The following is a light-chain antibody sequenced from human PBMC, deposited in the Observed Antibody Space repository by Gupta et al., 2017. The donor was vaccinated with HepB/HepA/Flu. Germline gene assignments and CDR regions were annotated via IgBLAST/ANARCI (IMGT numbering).Light chain of an antibody. J-gene: IGLJ3*02. V-gene: IGLV2-11*01. CDR2: DVT. CDR1: SSDVGGYNY. CDR3: CSYAGSNTNWV. Sequence: QSALTQPRSVSGSPGQSVTISCTGTSSDVGGYNYVSWYQQHPGKAPKLMIYDVTKRPSGVPDRFSGSKSGNTASLTISGLQAEDEADYYCCSYAGSNTNWVFGGGTKVTVL.